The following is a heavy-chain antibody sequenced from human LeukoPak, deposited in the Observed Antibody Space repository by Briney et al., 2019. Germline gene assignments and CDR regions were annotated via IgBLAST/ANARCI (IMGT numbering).Heavy chain of an antibody. CDR1: WVTVSCNY. CDR3: ASWPGAWYGEDY. Sequence: PGGVLIPSCASSWVTVSCNYIGLGRPPPGEGVGGVSVIFGGGGTYYAGSVRGRFTISRDNSQNTLFLQMNSLRAEDTAVYYCASWPGAWYGEDYWGQGTRVTVSS. D-gene: IGHD3-10*01. CDR2: IFGGGGT. V-gene: IGHV3-53*01. J-gene: IGHJ4*02.